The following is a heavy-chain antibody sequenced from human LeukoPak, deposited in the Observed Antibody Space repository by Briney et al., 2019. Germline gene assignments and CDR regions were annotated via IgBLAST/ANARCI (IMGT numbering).Heavy chain of an antibody. V-gene: IGHV3-49*03. Sequence: PGGSLRVSCTTSGFTLEDYFLTWFRQAPGKGLECVGFIRSKLNGRTPNYAASVRGRFTISRDDSKSIAYLQLNSLRAEDTALYYCAKDTTARLGSYHSGHDYWGQGTLVTVSS. CDR2: IRSKLNGRTP. CDR3: AKDTTARLGSYHSGHDY. J-gene: IGHJ4*02. CDR1: GFTLEDYF. D-gene: IGHD1-26*01.